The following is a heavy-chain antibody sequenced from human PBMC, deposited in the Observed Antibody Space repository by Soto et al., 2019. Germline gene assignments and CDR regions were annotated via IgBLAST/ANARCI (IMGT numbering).Heavy chain of an antibody. Sequence: QVQLVQSGAEVKKPGSSVKVSCKASGGTFSSYAISWVRQAPGQGLEWMGGIIPIFGTANYAQKFQGRVTITADESTSTAYMELSSLRSEDTAVYYCARVVLLDYDSSGYYYEGYFDYWGQGTLVTVSS. J-gene: IGHJ4*02. CDR1: GGTFSSYA. CDR2: IIPIFGTA. D-gene: IGHD3-22*01. CDR3: ARVVLLDYDSSGYYYEGYFDY. V-gene: IGHV1-69*01.